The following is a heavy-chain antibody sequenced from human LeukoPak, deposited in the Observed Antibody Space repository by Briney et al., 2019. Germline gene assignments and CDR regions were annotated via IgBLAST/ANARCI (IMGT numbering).Heavy chain of an antibody. CDR1: GFSFRSYA. Sequence: GGSLRLSCAASGFSFRSYAMHWVRQAPGKGLEWVTVIANDARDKKYADSVRGRFTISRDNSKNTVYLQMDSLRVEDMAVYYCAKDSKITSADYYFDYWGLGTLVTVSS. CDR2: IANDARDK. D-gene: IGHD6-13*01. J-gene: IGHJ4*02. V-gene: IGHV3-30*04. CDR3: AKDSKITSADYYFDY.